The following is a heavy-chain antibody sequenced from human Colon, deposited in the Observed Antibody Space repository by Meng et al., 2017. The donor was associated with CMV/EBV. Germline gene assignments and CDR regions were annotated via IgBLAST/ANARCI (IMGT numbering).Heavy chain of an antibody. CDR1: GYTLTSYY. CDR2: INPSGGST. D-gene: IGHD6-13*01. J-gene: IGHJ4*02. CDR3: ARGTLLIAAAGAVDY. Sequence: ASVKVSCKASGYTLTSYYMHWVRQAPGQGLEWMGIINPSGGSTSYAQKFQGRVTMTRDTSTSTVYMELSSLRSEDTAVYYCARGTLLIAAAGAVDYWGQGTLVTVSS. V-gene: IGHV1-46*01.